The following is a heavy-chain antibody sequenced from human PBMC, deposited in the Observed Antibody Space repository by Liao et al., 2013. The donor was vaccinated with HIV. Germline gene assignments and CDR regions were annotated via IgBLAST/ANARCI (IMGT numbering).Heavy chain of an antibody. CDR1: GGSISSSSYY. Sequence: QLQLQESGPGLVKPSETLSLTCTVSGGSISSSSYYWGWIRQPPGKGLEWIGSIYYSGSTYYNPSLKSRVTISVDTSKNQFSLKLSSVTAADTAVYYCARDRGDGYFISSYYYYYYMDVWGKGTTVTVSS. D-gene: IGHD5-18*01. J-gene: IGHJ6*03. V-gene: IGHV4-39*07. CDR2: IYYSGST. CDR3: ARDRGDGYFISSYYYYYYMDV.